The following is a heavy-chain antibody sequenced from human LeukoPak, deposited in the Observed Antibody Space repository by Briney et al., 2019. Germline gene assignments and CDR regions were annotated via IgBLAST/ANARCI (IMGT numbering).Heavy chain of an antibody. V-gene: IGHV3-23*01. J-gene: IGHJ5*02. D-gene: IGHD4-17*01. CDR3: AKESTVTPGNVNWFDP. CDR2: ISGSGGNT. Sequence: PGGSLRLSCAASGFTFSSYGMSWVRQAPGKGLEWVSTISGSGGNTYYADSVKGRFTISRDNSKNRLYLKMNSLRAEDTGVYYCAKESTVTPGNVNWFDPWGQGTLVTVSS. CDR1: GFTFSSYG.